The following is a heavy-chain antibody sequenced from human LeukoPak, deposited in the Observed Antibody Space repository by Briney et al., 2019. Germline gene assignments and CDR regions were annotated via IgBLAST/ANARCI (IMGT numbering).Heavy chain of an antibody. Sequence: PGGSLRLSCAASGFTFSSCAMSWIRQPPGKGLEWIGYIYYSGSTNYNPSLKSRVTISVDTSKNQFSLKLSPVTAADTAVYYCARARREGAGTIHYYYYMDVWGKGTTVTVSS. CDR1: GFTFSSCA. CDR2: IYYSGST. CDR3: ARARREGAGTIHYYYYMDV. J-gene: IGHJ6*03. V-gene: IGHV4-59*01. D-gene: IGHD1-1*01.